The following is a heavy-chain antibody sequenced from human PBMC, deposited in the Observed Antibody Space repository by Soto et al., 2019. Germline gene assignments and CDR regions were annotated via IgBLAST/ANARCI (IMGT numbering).Heavy chain of an antibody. Sequence: KQSQTLSLTCAISGDSVSSNSAAWNWIRQSPSRGLEWLGRTYYRSKWYNDYAVSVKSRITINPETSKNQFSLQLNSVTPEDTAVYYCARDVAATIFGGDYYYYYMDVWGKGTTVTVSS. D-gene: IGHD6-13*01. V-gene: IGHV6-1*01. CDR3: ARDVAATIFGGDYYYYYMDV. CDR1: GDSVSSNSAA. CDR2: TYYRSKWYN. J-gene: IGHJ6*03.